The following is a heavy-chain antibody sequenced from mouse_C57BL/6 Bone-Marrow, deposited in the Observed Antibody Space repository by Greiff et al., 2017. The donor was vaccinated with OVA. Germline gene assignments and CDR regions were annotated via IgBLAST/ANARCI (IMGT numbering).Heavy chain of an antibody. D-gene: IGHD1-1*01. Sequence: EVKLMESGGGLVQPGGSLKLSCAASGFTFSDYYMYWVRQTPEKRLEWVAYISNGGGSTYYPDTVKGRFTISRDNAKNTLYLQMSRLKSEDTAMYYCARQGGSSYWYFDVWGTGTTVTVSS. J-gene: IGHJ1*03. CDR2: ISNGGGST. V-gene: IGHV5-12*01. CDR1: GFTFSDYY. CDR3: ARQGGSSYWYFDV.